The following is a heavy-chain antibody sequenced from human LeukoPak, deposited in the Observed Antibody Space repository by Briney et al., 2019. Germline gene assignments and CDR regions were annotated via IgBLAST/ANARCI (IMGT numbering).Heavy chain of an antibody. D-gene: IGHD3-3*01. CDR3: ARGQLRFWDY. J-gene: IGHJ4*02. CDR2: IYSSGNT. Sequence: SETLSLTCTVSGGSINSYYWSWIRQPAEKGLEWIERIYSSGNTMYSPSLKSRVTMSIDTSKNQFSLRLSSVTAADTALYYCARGQLRFWDYWGQGTLVTVSS. V-gene: IGHV4-4*07. CDR1: GGSINSYY.